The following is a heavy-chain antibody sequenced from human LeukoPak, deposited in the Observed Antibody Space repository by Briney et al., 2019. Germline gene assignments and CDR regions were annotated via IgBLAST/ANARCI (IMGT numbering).Heavy chain of an antibody. J-gene: IGHJ4*02. CDR3: AKDRASMTYYYGEAIDY. Sequence: PGGSLRLSCAASGFTFSSYGMHWVRQAPGKGLEWVAFIRYDGSNKYYADSVKGRFTISRDNSKNTLYLQMNSLRAEDTAVYYRAKDRASMTYYYGEAIDYWGQGTLVTVSS. D-gene: IGHD3-10*01. CDR2: IRYDGSNK. CDR1: GFTFSSYG. V-gene: IGHV3-30*02.